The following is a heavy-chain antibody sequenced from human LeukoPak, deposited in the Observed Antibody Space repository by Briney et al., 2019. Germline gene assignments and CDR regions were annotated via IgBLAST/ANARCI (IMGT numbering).Heavy chain of an antibody. CDR1: GGSISSGGYY. V-gene: IGHV4-30-2*01. D-gene: IGHD5-12*01. CDR3: ARDEVATIVY. Sequence: SETLSLTCTFSGGSISSGGYYWSWIRQPPGKGLEWIGYIYHSGSTYYNPSLKSRVTISVDRSKNQFSLKLSSVTAADTAVYYCARDEVATIVYWGQGTLVTVSS. CDR2: IYHSGST. J-gene: IGHJ4*02.